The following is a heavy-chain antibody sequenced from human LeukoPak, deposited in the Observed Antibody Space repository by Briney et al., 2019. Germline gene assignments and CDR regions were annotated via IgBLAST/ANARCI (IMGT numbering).Heavy chain of an antibody. CDR1: GYTFTSYD. Sequence: ASVKVSCKASGYTFTSYDLNWVRPATGQGLEWLGWISGYSGNANYAQKFQDRVVMTTDRSTGTAYMELRSVRSDDTAVYFCARCYSSSWQRLDNWGQGTLVIVSS. CDR3: ARCYSSSWQRLDN. J-gene: IGHJ4*02. V-gene: IGHV1-18*01. D-gene: IGHD6-13*01. CDR2: ISGYSGNA.